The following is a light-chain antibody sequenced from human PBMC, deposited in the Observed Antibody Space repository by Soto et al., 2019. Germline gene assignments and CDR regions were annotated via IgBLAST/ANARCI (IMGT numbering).Light chain of an antibody. CDR2: GAS. J-gene: IGKJ3*01. V-gene: IGKV3-20*01. CDR3: QLYGRAPL. CDR1: HSVGSY. Sequence: EIVLTQSPGTLSLSPGDRATLSCRASHSVGSYLAWYQQKPGRSPRLLIYGASIRATGIPDRFSGSGSGTDFTLTIRNLEPEDFAVYFCQLYGRAPLFGPGTKVDIK.